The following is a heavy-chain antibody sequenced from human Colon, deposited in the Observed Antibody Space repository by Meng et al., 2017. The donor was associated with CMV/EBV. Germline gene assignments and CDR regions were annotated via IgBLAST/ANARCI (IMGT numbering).Heavy chain of an antibody. CDR1: GYSFTGYY. D-gene: IGHD3-16*01. V-gene: IGHV1-2*02. CDR2: MDPTTGRT. CDR3: ASHSSYVWGSHH. Sequence: GQRVQSGAEVGMPGASVKVSCKASGYSFTGYYIHWVRQAPGQGLEWMGWMDPTTGRTDYAQKFQGTVTMTRDTSISTAYLELSRLTSDDTAVYYCASHSSYVWGSHHWGQGTLVTVSS. J-gene: IGHJ1*01.